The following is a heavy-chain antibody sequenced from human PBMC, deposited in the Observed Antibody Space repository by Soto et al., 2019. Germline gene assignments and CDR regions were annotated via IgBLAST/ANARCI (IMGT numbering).Heavy chain of an antibody. V-gene: IGHV4-31*02. D-gene: IGHD1-20*01. Sequence: SETLSLICTVSGGSISSGGYYWSWIRQHPGKGLEWIGYIYYSGSTYYNPSLKSRVTISVDTSKNQFSLKLSSVTAADTAVYYCARVSSITAYFDYWGQGTLVTVSS. CDR1: GGSISSGGYY. CDR3: ARVSSITAYFDY. J-gene: IGHJ4*02. CDR2: IYYSGST.